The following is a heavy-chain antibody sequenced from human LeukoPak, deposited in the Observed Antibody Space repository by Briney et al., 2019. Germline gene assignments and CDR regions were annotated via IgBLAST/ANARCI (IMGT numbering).Heavy chain of an antibody. CDR2: ISGSGGST. CDR1: GFTFSRYA. V-gene: IGHV3-23*01. J-gene: IGHJ6*02. D-gene: IGHD2-2*01. CDR3: AKGHCSSTSCYGSVTDYYGMDV. Sequence: GASLRLSCAASGFTFSRYAMSWVRQAPGKGLEWVSAISGSGGSTYYADSVKGRFTVARDNSKNTLYLQMNSLRAEDTAVYYCAKGHCSSTSCYGSVTDYYGMDVWGQGTTVTVSS.